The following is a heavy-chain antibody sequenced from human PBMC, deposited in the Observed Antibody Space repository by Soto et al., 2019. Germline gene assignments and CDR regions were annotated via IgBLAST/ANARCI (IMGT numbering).Heavy chain of an antibody. CDR3: ARYHYESSGYPAFDY. CDR1: GGSFSSFDYY. J-gene: IGHJ4*02. CDR2: VHSSGRT. Sequence: QVQLQDSGPGLVKPSQTLSLTCTVSGGSFSSFDYYWSWIRQPPGKGLEWIGYVHSSGRTYYNPSPKXRXTXXINTSKTQLSLNLTSVTVADTAVYYCARYHYESSGYPAFDYWGQGTLVAVSS. V-gene: IGHV4-30-4*01. D-gene: IGHD3-22*01.